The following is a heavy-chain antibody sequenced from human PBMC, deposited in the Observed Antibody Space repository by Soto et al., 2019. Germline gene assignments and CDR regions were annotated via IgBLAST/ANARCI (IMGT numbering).Heavy chain of an antibody. J-gene: IGHJ5*02. CDR2: INHSGST. Sequence: QVQLQQWGAGLLKPSETLSLTCAVYGGSFSGYYWSWIRQPPGKGLEWIGEINHSGSTNYNPSLKSRDTISVDTSKNQFSPKPSSVTAPDTAVYYCARGPGSEWFDPWGQGTLVTVSS. V-gene: IGHV4-34*01. CDR1: GGSFSGYY. CDR3: ARGPGSEWFDP. D-gene: IGHD2-15*01.